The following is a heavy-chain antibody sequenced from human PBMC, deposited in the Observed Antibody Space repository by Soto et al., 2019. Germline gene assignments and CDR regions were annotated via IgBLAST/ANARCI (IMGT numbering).Heavy chain of an antibody. CDR2: IRSKAYGGTT. V-gene: IGHV3-49*03. CDR1: GFTFGDYA. D-gene: IGHD2-2*01. J-gene: IGHJ6*02. Sequence: GGSLRLSCTASGFTFGDYAMSLFRQAPWKGLEWVGFIRSKAYGGTTEYAASVKGRFTISRDDSTSIAYLQMNSLKTEDTAVYYCARGMGCSSRSDPYYYGMDVWGQGTTVTVSS. CDR3: ARGMGCSSRSDPYYYGMDV.